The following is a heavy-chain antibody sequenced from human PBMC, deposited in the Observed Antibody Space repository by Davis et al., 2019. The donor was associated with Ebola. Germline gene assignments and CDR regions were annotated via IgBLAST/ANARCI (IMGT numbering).Heavy chain of an antibody. CDR2: IRSKAYGGTT. CDR3: TTNDASADYLDY. Sequence: GESLKISCTASGFTFGDYAMSWFRQAPGKGLEWVGFIRSKAYGGTTEYAASVKGRFTISRDDSKSIAYLQMNSLKTEDTAVYYCTTNDASADYLDYWGQGTLVTVSS. D-gene: IGHD6-13*01. J-gene: IGHJ4*02. V-gene: IGHV3-49*03. CDR1: GFTFGDYA.